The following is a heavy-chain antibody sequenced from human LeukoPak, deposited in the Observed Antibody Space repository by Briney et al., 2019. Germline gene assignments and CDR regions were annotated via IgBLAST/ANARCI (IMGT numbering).Heavy chain of an antibody. V-gene: IGHV4-59*01. Sequence: PSETLSLTCTVSGGSISSYYWSWIRQPPGKGLEWIGYIYYSGSTNYNPSLKSRVTISVDTSKNQFSLKLSSVTAADTAVYYCASLDIVVVPAATHDAFDIWGQGTMVTVSS. CDR1: GGSISSYY. CDR2: IYYSGST. J-gene: IGHJ3*02. CDR3: ASLDIVVVPAATHDAFDI. D-gene: IGHD2-2*01.